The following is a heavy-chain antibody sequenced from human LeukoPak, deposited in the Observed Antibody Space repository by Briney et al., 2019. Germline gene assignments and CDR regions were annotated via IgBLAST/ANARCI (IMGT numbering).Heavy chain of an antibody. CDR2: IYYSGST. CDR3: ARTTVTVSHFDY. D-gene: IGHD4-17*01. Sequence: SETLSLTCTVSGDSISSHYWSWIRQPPGKRLEWIGYIYYSGSTNYNPSLESRVTISVDTSKSQFSLTLSSVSAADTAVYYCARTTVTVSHFDYWGQGTLVTVSS. V-gene: IGHV4-59*08. J-gene: IGHJ4*02. CDR1: GDSISSHY.